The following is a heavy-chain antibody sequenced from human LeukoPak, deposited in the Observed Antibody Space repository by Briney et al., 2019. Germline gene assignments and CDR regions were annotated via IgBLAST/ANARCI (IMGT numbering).Heavy chain of an antibody. V-gene: IGHV3-30*03. CDR2: ISYDGRHK. D-gene: IGHD6-13*01. Sequence: GGSLRLPCVASGFTFSSYGMHWVRQAPGKGLEWVAVISYDGRHKYYADSVRGRFTISRDNSKNTLYLQMNSLRAEDTAMYYCARVPSIAAVGIRLDYWGQGTLVTVSS. CDR1: GFTFSSYG. J-gene: IGHJ4*02. CDR3: ARVPSIAAVGIRLDY.